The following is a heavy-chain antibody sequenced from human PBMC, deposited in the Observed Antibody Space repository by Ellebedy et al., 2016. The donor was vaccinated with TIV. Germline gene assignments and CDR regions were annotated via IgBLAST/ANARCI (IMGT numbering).Heavy chain of an antibody. CDR3: ARVHGDYRIDY. Sequence: GESLKISCAASGFTFSTYSMNWVRQAPGRGLEWVSSMSVTSSYVHYADSVEGRFTISRDNAKNSLYLHMSSRRVEETAVYYCARVHGDYRIDYWGPGTLVTVSS. CDR2: MSVTSSYV. V-gene: IGHV3-21*06. D-gene: IGHD4-17*01. CDR1: GFTFSTYS. J-gene: IGHJ4*02.